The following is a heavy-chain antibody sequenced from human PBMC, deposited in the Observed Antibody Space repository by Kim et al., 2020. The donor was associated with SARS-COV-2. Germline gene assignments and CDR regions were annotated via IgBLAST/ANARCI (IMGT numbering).Heavy chain of an antibody. D-gene: IGHD2-2*01. J-gene: IGHJ6*02. Sequence: GGSLRLSCAASGFTFSSYSMNWVRQAPGKGLEWVSYISSSSSTIYYADSVKGRFTISRDNAKNSLYLQMNSLRDEDTAVYYCARGPIVVVPAAMRGYYYYGMDVWGQGTTVTVSS. CDR2: ISSSSSTI. V-gene: IGHV3-48*02. CDR3: ARGPIVVVPAAMRGYYYYGMDV. CDR1: GFTFSSYS.